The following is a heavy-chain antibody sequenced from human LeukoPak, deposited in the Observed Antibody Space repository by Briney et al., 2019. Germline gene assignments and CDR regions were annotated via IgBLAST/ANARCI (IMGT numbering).Heavy chain of an antibody. J-gene: IGHJ4*02. CDR2: ISYDGSNK. CDR1: GFTFSSYA. V-gene: IGHV3-30*04. D-gene: IGHD6-19*01. Sequence: GRSLRLSCAASGFTFSSYAMHWVRQAPGKGLEWVAVISYDGSNKYYADSVKGRFTISRDNSKNTLYLQMNSLRAEDTAVYYCARGRRMSEWLVYFDYWGQGTLVTVSS. CDR3: ARGRRMSEWLVYFDY.